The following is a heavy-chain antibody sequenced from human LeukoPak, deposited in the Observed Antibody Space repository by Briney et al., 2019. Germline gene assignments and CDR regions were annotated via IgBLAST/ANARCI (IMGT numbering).Heavy chain of an antibody. CDR3: ASGSLTYYYGSGTEGYFDY. CDR1: GGSISSYY. Sequence: SETLSLTCTVSGGSISSYYWSWIRQPPGKGLEWIGYIYYSGSTNYNPSLKSRVTISVDTSKNQFSLKLSSVTAADTAVYYRASGSLTYYYGSGTEGYFDYWGQGTLVTVSS. V-gene: IGHV4-59*01. J-gene: IGHJ4*02. CDR2: IYYSGST. D-gene: IGHD3-10*01.